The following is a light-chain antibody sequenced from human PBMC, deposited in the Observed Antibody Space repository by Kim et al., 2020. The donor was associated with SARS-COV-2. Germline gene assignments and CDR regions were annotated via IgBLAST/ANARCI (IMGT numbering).Light chain of an antibody. CDR2: GAS. Sequence: SLSPEEQPTLSLRASQSVSSSLAWYQQKLGPAPRLFIYGASTRATGIPARFSGSGSGTEFTLTISSLQSEDFAVYYCQQYNYWPYTFGQGTKLEI. V-gene: IGKV3-15*01. J-gene: IGKJ2*01. CDR1: QSVSSS. CDR3: QQYNYWPYT.